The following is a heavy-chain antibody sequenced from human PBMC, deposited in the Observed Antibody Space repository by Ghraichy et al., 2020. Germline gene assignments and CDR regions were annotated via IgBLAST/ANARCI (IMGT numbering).Heavy chain of an antibody. J-gene: IGHJ3*02. CDR2: TYYRSKWYN. V-gene: IGHV6-1*01. CDR1: GDRVSSNTAA. Sequence: SQTLSLTCAISGDRVSSNTAAWNWIRQSPSRGLEYLGRTYYRSKWYNEYAVSVKSRITINPDTSKNQFSLQVNSVTPEDTAVYYCARGGTVVTPGYTFDIWGQGTMVTVSS. CDR3: ARGGTVVTPGYTFDI. D-gene: IGHD4-23*01.